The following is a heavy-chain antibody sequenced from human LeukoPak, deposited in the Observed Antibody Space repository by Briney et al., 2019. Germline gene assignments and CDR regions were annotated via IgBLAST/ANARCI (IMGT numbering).Heavy chain of an antibody. J-gene: IGHJ4*02. CDR3: ARNSSWDYFDY. Sequence: GGSLRLSCAASGFTFDDYAMHWVRQAPGKGLEWVSGISWNRGSIGYADSVKGRFTISRDNAKNTLYLQMNSLRAEDTAVYYCARNSSWDYFDYWGQGTLVTVSS. V-gene: IGHV3-9*01. D-gene: IGHD6-13*01. CDR2: ISWNRGSI. CDR1: GFTFDDYA.